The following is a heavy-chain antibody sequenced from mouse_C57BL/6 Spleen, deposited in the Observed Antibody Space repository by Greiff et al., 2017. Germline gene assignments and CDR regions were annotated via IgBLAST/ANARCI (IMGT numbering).Heavy chain of an antibody. CDR2: ISDGGSYT. Sequence: EVQLVESGGGLVKPGGSLKLSCAASGFTFSSYAMSWVRQTPEKRLEWVATISDGGSYTYYPDNVKGRFTISRDNAKNNLYLQMSHLKSEDTAMYYCARTPEGWYFDVWGTGTTVTVSS. CDR1: GFTFSSYA. CDR3: ARTPEGWYFDV. J-gene: IGHJ1*03. V-gene: IGHV5-4*01.